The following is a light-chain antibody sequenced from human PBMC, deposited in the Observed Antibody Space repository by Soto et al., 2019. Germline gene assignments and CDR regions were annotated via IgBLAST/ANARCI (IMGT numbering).Light chain of an antibody. Sequence: QSVLTQPPSASGTPGQRVTISCSGSSSNIGSNYVYWYQQLPGTAPKLLIYRNNQRPSGVPDRFSGSKSGTSASLAISGLRSEDEADYYCAAWDDSRSWVFGGGTKPTVL. V-gene: IGLV1-47*01. CDR2: RNN. J-gene: IGLJ3*02. CDR3: AAWDDSRSWV. CDR1: SSNIGSNY.